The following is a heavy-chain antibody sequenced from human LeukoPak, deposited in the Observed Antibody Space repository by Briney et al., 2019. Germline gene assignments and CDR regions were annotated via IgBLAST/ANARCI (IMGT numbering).Heavy chain of an antibody. CDR1: GFTFSSYA. Sequence: RGSLRLSCAASGFTFSSYAMHWVRQAPGKGLEWVAVISYDGSNKYYADSVKGRFTISRDNSKNTLYLQMNSLRTEDTAVYYCATQHIVVVTAIEGDYWGQGTLVTVSS. J-gene: IGHJ4*02. D-gene: IGHD2-21*02. CDR3: ATQHIVVVTAIEGDY. CDR2: ISYDGSNK. V-gene: IGHV3-30-3*01.